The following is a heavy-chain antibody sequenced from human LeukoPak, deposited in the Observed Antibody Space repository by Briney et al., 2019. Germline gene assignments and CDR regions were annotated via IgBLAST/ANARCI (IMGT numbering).Heavy chain of an antibody. CDR1: GVTFSSYG. CDR3: TKWNGYGDY. CDR2: VSESGGST. D-gene: IGHD3-3*01. J-gene: IGHJ4*02. V-gene: IGHV3-23*01. Sequence: GGSLRLSCAASGVTFSSYGMSWVRQAPGKGLEWVPGVSESGGSTYYTDSVKGRFTISRDNSRNTLYLQMNSLRAEDTAIYYCTKWNGYGDYWGQGILVTVSS.